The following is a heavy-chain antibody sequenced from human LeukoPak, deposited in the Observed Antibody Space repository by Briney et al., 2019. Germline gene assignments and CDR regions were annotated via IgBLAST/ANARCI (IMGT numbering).Heavy chain of an antibody. J-gene: IGHJ5*02. V-gene: IGHV3-23*01. D-gene: IGHD3-10*01. CDR3: ARVRITMVRGVIEGYNWFDP. Sequence: PVGSPRLSCAASGFTLRSYAMSCGPPAPGEGLERGSAISGSGGSTYYAHSAKGRFTISRDNSKNSMYLQMNSLRGEDTAVYYCARVRITMVRGVIEGYNWFDPWGQGTLVTVSS. CDR2: ISGSGGST. CDR1: GFTLRSYA.